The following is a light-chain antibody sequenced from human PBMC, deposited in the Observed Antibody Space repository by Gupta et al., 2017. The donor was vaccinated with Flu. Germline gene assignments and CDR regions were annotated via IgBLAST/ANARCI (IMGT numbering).Light chain of an antibody. J-gene: IGLJ1*01. Sequence: QSVLTQPPSVSAAPGPQVTISCSGNSSNIAAHYVSWYQQLPGAAPKLIIYENNKRPSGITDRFSATTSGTSATLGITGLQPGDEADYYCGTWDTTLSASFGTGTKVTVL. CDR1: SSNIAAHY. V-gene: IGLV1-51*02. CDR2: ENN. CDR3: GTWDTTLSAS.